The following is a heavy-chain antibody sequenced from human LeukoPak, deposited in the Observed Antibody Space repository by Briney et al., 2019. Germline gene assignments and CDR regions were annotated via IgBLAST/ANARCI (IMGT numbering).Heavy chain of an antibody. CDR2: INWNGGST. Sequence: GGSLRLSCAASGFTFDDYGMSWVRQAPGKGLEWVSGINWNGGSTGYADSVKGRFTISRDNAKNSLYLQMNSLRAEDTAVYYCARAIVDYGDYYYYYMDVWGKGTTVTISS. D-gene: IGHD4-17*01. J-gene: IGHJ6*03. V-gene: IGHV3-20*04. CDR3: ARAIVDYGDYYYYYMDV. CDR1: GFTFDDYG.